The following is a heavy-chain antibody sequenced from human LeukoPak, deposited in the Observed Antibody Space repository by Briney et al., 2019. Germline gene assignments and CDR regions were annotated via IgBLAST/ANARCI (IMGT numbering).Heavy chain of an antibody. V-gene: IGHV1-18*01. CDR2: ISAYNGNT. D-gene: IGHD5-24*01. Sequence: GASVKVSCKASGYTFTSYGISWVRQAPGQGLEWMGWISAYNGNTNYAQKLQGRVTMSTDTSTSTAYMGLRSLRSDDTAVYYCARRADGYKLKGGYYFDYWGQGTLVTVPS. CDR1: GYTFTSYG. J-gene: IGHJ4*02. CDR3: ARRADGYKLKGGYYFDY.